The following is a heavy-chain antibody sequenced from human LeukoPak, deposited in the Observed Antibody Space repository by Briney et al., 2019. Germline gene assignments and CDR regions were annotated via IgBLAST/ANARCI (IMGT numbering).Heavy chain of an antibody. J-gene: IGHJ5*02. D-gene: IGHD2-15*01. CDR3: ARDHSRYSSGGFDP. Sequence: GASVKASCKASGYTFIGYYMHWVRQAPGQGLEWMGRSNPNSGGANYAQKFQGRVTMTRDTSISTAYMEVSRLTSDDTAVYYCARDHSRYSSGGFDPWGQGTLVTVSS. V-gene: IGHV1-2*06. CDR1: GYTFIGYY. CDR2: SNPNSGGA.